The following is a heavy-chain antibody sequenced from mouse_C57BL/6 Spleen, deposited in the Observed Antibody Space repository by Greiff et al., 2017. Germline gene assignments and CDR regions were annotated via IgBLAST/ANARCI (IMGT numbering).Heavy chain of an antibody. CDR2: IHPNSGST. CDR3: FDYDEDYFDY. D-gene: IGHD2-4*01. V-gene: IGHV1-64*01. Sequence: QVQLQQPGAELVKPGASVKLSCKASGYTFTSYWMHWVKQRPGQGLEWIGMIHPNSGSTNYNEKFKSKATLTVDKSSSTAYMQLSSLTSEDSAVYYCFDYDEDYFDYWGQGTTRTVSS. CDR1: GYTFTSYW. J-gene: IGHJ2*01.